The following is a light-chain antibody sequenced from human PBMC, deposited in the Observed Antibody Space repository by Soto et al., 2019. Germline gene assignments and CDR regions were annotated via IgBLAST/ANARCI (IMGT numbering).Light chain of an antibody. Sequence: EIVLXQXPXXLSLSPGERATLSCRASQSVSSSYLAWYQQKPGQAPRLLIYGASSRATGIPDRFSGSGSGTDFTLTISRLEPEDFAVYYCQQYDNSPLTFGGGTKVEIK. J-gene: IGKJ4*01. CDR2: GAS. V-gene: IGKV3-20*01. CDR1: QSVSSSY. CDR3: QQYDNSPLT.